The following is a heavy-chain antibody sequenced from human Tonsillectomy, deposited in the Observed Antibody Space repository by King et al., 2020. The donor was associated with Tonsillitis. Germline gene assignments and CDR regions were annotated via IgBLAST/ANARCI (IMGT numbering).Heavy chain of an antibody. D-gene: IGHD6-19*01. Sequence: QLVQSGGGVVQPGRSLRLSCAASGFTFSHYGMHWVRQAPGKGLEWVATISYDGGKKYYVDSVKGRFTVSRDNPKNTLYLLMNSLRPEDTAVYYCAKDHGPAVGEENWFDTWGQGTLVTVSS. V-gene: IGHV3-30*18. CDR2: ISYDGGKK. CDR1: GFTFSHYG. J-gene: IGHJ5*02. CDR3: AKDHGPAVGEENWFDT.